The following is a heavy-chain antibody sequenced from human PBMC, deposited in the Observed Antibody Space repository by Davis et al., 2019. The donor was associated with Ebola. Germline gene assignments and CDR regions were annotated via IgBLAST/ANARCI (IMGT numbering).Heavy chain of an antibody. J-gene: IGHJ6*02. CDR1: GFPLTSHGVDGVC. Sequence: SGPTLANLKHTLTLTCPFSGFPLTSHGVDGVCVNWLRQPLGKAPDWLARIGRDDVNQYSPSLKTRLTISKDTTKNQVTLKMTNMDPEDKGTFYCARESMIIFGGVLDSHFGMDVWGQGTTVTVSS. CDR3: ARESMIIFGGVLDSHFGMDV. D-gene: IGHD3-16*01. CDR2: IGRDDVN. V-gene: IGHV2-70*11.